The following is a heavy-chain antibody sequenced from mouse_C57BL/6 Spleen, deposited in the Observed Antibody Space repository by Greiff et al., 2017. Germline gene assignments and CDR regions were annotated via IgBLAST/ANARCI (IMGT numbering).Heavy chain of an antibody. Sequence: QVQLQQSGAELAKPGASVKLSCKASGYTFTSYWMHWVKQRPGQGLEWIGYINPSGGYTKYNQKFKDKATLTVDKSSSTAYMQLSRLTYEDSAVYYCERSESYYGNDVYAMDYWGQGTSVTVSS. J-gene: IGHJ4*01. V-gene: IGHV1-7*01. CDR1: GYTFTSYW. CDR2: INPSGGYT. CDR3: ERSESYYGNDVYAMDY. D-gene: IGHD2-12*01.